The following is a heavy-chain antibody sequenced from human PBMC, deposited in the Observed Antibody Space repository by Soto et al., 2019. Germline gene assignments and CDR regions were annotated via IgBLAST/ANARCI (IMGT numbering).Heavy chain of an antibody. CDR2: INPKSGGT. D-gene: IGHD3-22*01. CDR1: GDTFTANY. Sequence: ASVKVSCKASGDTFTANYILWVRQAPGQGFEWMGWINPKSGGTKYPQKFQGRATISGDMSKNQLFLRLASVTAADTAIYYCARFRYYYDTSGHGMWFDPWGQGTLVTVSS. CDR3: ARFRYYYDTSGHGMWFDP. J-gene: IGHJ5*02. V-gene: IGHV1-2*02.